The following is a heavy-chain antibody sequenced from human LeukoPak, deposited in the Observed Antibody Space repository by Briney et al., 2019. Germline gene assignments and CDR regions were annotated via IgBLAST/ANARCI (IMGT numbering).Heavy chain of an antibody. CDR2: YVGGPT. CDR1: GFTVSSYY. Sequence: GGSLRFSCAAFGFTVSSYYMFYVGGPTYYADSVQGRFTISRDNSKNTVDLQMSSLRPEDTAVYYCARGAGWNFYEYWGHGTLVTVSS. J-gene: IGHJ4*01. D-gene: IGHD6-19*01. CDR3: ARGAGWNFYEY. V-gene: IGHV3-53*05.